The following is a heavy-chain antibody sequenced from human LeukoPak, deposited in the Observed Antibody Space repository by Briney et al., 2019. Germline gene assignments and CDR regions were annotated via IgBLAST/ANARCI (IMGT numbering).Heavy chain of an antibody. V-gene: IGHV4-4*07. CDR2: IYTSGNT. Sequence: SETLSLTCTVSGGSISSYYWSWIRQPAGKGLEWIGRIYTSGNTKYNPSLKSRVTLSVVTSKNQFSLKLSSVTAADTAVYYCATLSTYHTSDYGPPDYWGQGTLVTVSS. CDR1: GGSISSYY. J-gene: IGHJ4*02. D-gene: IGHD3-22*01. CDR3: ATLSTYHTSDYGPPDY.